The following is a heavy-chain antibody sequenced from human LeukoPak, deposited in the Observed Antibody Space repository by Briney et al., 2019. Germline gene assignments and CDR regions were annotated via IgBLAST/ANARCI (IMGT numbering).Heavy chain of an antibody. D-gene: IGHD6-13*01. J-gene: IGHJ2*01. Sequence: SETLSLTCAVYGGSFSGYYWSWIRQPPGKGLEWTGEINHSGSTNYNPSLKSQVTISVDTSKNQFSLKLSSVTAADTAVYYCARVVGFSSSWYSNYWYFDLWGRGTLVTVSS. CDR2: INHSGST. V-gene: IGHV4-34*01. CDR1: GGSFSGYY. CDR3: ARVVGFSSSWYSNYWYFDL.